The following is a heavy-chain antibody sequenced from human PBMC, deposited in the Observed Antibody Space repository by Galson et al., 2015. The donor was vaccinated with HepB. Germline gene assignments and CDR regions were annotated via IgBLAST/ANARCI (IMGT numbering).Heavy chain of an antibody. J-gene: IGHJ6*02. CDR3: ARGPVQQWLAYYYYGMDV. V-gene: IGHV3-30-3*01. Sequence: SLRLSCAASGFTFSSYAMHWVRQAPGKGLEWVAVISYDGSNKYYADSVKGRFTISRDNSKNTLYLQMNSLRAEDTAVYYCARGPVQQWLAYYYYGMDVWGQGTTVTVSS. CDR1: GFTFSSYA. D-gene: IGHD6-19*01. CDR2: ISYDGSNK.